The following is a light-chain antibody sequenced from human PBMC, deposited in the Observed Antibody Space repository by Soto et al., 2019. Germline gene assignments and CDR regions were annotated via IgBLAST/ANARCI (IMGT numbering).Light chain of an antibody. CDR2: GAS. CDR3: QQYNTWPLT. V-gene: IGKV3-20*01. CDR1: QSVSSSY. Sequence: EIVLTQSPGTLSLSTGERATLSCRASQSVSSSYLAWYQQKPGQAPRLLIHGASYRATGIPDRFSGRGSGTEFTLAISRLQSEDFAVYYCQQYNTWPLTFGQGTKVDIK. J-gene: IGKJ1*01.